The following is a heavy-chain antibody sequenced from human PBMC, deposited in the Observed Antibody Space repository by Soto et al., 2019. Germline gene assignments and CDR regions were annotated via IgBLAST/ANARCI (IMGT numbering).Heavy chain of an antibody. CDR1: GFTFSSYA. D-gene: IGHD2-15*01. Sequence: GGSLRLSCAASGFTFSSYAMSWVRQAPGKGLEWVSAISGSGGSTYYADSVKGRFTISRDNSKNTLYLQMNSLRAEDTAVYYCAKWGDIVVVVAALFSYYMDVWGKGTTVTVSS. CDR2: ISGSGGST. CDR3: AKWGDIVVVVAALFSYYMDV. V-gene: IGHV3-23*01. J-gene: IGHJ6*03.